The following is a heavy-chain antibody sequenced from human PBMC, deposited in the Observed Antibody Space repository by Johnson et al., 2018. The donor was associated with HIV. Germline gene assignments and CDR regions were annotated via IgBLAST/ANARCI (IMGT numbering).Heavy chain of an antibody. V-gene: IGHV3-43D*03. CDR3: AKVYSSSVPAPGI. CDR2: LSWAGGST. J-gene: IGHJ3*02. Sequence: VQLVESGGGVVRPGGSLRLSWAASGLTSDDDATHWVRQAPGKGREWVSLLSWAGGSTYYADSVQRRFTISRDKSKNMGYLQMNSLRAEDTAVYYCAKVYSSSVPAPGIWGQGTMVTVSS. CDR1: GLTSDDDA. D-gene: IGHD6-6*01.